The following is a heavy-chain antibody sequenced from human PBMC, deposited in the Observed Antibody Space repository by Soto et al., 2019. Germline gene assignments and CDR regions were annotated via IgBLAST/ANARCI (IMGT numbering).Heavy chain of an antibody. CDR1: GGSISRGGYY. J-gene: IGHJ4*02. V-gene: IGHV4-31*03. CDR2: IYYSGST. Sequence: QVQLQESGPGLVKPSQTLSLTCTVSGGSISRGGYYWSWIRQHPGKGLEWIGYIYYSGSTYYNPSLKSRVTISVDTSKNQFSLTLSSVTAADTAVYYWARAPPMVRGVVWPFDYWGQGTLVTVSS. D-gene: IGHD3-10*01. CDR3: ARAPPMVRGVVWPFDY.